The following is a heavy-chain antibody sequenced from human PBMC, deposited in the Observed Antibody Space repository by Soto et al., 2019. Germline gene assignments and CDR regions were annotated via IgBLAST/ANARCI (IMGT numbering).Heavy chain of an antibody. Sequence: SETLSLTCSVSVDAISNYYWSWIRQTPGRGLEWIGCVHESGSTDYNPSLRGRVIISLHTSKSQFSLSLRSATAADTATYYCARGTRALITSFFAYWGQGIPVTVSS. D-gene: IGHD1-20*01. CDR1: VDAISNYY. CDR3: ARGTRALITSFFAY. J-gene: IGHJ4*02. CDR2: VHESGST. V-gene: IGHV4-59*03.